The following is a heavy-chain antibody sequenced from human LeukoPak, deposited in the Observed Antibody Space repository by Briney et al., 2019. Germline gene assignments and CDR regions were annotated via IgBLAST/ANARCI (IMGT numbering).Heavy chain of an antibody. D-gene: IGHD3-10*01. J-gene: IGHJ5*02. CDR1: GGSISSYY. V-gene: IGHV4-59*12. CDR3: AREGRPRNWFDP. Sequence: SETLSLTCTVSGGSISSYYWSWIRQPPGKGLEWIGYIYYSGSTNYNPSLKSRVTISVDTSKNQFSLNLSSVTAADTAVYYCAREGRPRNWFDPWGQGTLVTVSS. CDR2: IYYSGST.